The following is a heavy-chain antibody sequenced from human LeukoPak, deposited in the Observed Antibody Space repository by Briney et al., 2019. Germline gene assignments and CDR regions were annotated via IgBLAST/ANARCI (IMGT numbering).Heavy chain of an antibody. CDR1: GFTFSNAW. J-gene: IGHJ4*02. D-gene: IGHD6-13*01. Sequence: GGSLRLSCAASGFTFSNAWMSWVRQAPGKGLEWVGRIKSKTDGGTTDYAAPGKGRFTISRDDSKNTLYLQMNSLRAEDTALYYCARGVSTASSSWYSLDYWGQGTLVTVSS. V-gene: IGHV3-15*05. CDR2: IKSKTDGGTT. CDR3: ARGVSTASSSWYSLDY.